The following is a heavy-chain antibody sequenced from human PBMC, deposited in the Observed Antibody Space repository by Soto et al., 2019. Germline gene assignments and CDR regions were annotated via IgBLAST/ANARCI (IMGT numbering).Heavy chain of an antibody. V-gene: IGHV1-69*01. CDR3: ARGGSGYTWFNEF. CDR1: GGLFSSYP. J-gene: IGHJ4*02. Sequence: QEQLVQSGAAVKKPGSSVKVSCKASGGLFSSYPISWVRQVPGQGLEWMGGIIAVFQTAYYTQRFQGRVTITADESTNTAYMELSSLRSEDTGIYYCARGGSGYTWFNEFWGQGTLVTDSS. CDR2: IIAVFQTA. D-gene: IGHD3-22*01.